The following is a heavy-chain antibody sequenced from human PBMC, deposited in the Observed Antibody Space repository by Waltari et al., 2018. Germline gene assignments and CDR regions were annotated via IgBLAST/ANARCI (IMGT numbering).Heavy chain of an antibody. J-gene: IGHJ6*02. CDR3: AKGLTSLHSRSGYYGPQFYFYGMDV. D-gene: IGHD3-10*01. Sequence: QVQLQQWGAGVLKPSETLSLTCAVYGGSLSGYYWSWIRQPPGKGLEWIGEINHSGSTNYNPSLKSRVTRSVDMSENQFSLKLTSVTAEDTAIYYCAKGLTSLHSRSGYYGPQFYFYGMDVWGQGTTVTVSS. CDR1: GGSLSGYY. CDR2: INHSGST. V-gene: IGHV4-34*01.